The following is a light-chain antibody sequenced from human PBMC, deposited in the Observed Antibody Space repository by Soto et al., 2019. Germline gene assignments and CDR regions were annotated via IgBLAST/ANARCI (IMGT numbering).Light chain of an antibody. Sequence: QSVLTQHPSASGSPAQSVTISCTGTSSDVGAYKYVSWYQQYPGKAPKLMIYEVSKRPSGVPDRFSGSKSGNTASLTVSGLQAADEADYYCTSYAGSNIWVFGGGTKLTVL. CDR3: TSYAGSNIWV. CDR2: EVS. J-gene: IGLJ3*02. V-gene: IGLV2-8*01. CDR1: SSDVGAYKY.